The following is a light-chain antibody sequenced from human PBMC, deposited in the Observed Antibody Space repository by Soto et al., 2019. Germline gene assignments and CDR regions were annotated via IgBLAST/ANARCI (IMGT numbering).Light chain of an antibody. V-gene: IGLV2-8*01. Sequence: QSALTQPPSASGSPGQSVTISCTGTSSDVGGYNYVSWYQQHPGKAPKLMIYEVSKRPSGVPDRFSGSKSGNTAALTVSGLQADDEAEYYCGSYAGSNNLVFGGGTKLTVL. CDR1: SSDVGGYNY. CDR3: GSYAGSNNLV. CDR2: EVS. J-gene: IGLJ3*02.